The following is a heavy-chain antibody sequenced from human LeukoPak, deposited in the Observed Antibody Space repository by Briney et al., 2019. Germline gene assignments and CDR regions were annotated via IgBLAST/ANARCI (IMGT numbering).Heavy chain of an antibody. CDR2: ISSSSSYI. J-gene: IGHJ4*02. CDR3: ARAEVWLDY. CDR1: GFTFDDYG. Sequence: GSLRLSCAASGFTFDDYGMSWVRQAPGKGLEWVSSISSSSSYIYCADSVKGRFTISRDNAKNSLYLQMNSLRAEDTAVYYCARAEVWLDYWGQGTLVTVSS. V-gene: IGHV3-21*01. D-gene: IGHD6-19*01.